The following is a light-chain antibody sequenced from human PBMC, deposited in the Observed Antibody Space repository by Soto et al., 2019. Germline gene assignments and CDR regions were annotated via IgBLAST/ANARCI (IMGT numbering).Light chain of an antibody. CDR2: VNN. J-gene: IGLJ3*02. Sequence: QSVLTQPPSVSGAPGQRVTISCTGSSSNIGAGYDVHWYQQLPGTAPKLLIYVNNNRPSGVPDRFSASKSGTSASLVITGLQAEDEADYYCQSYDSSLSTSGVFGGGTTLTVL. CDR1: SSNIGAGYD. V-gene: IGLV1-40*01. CDR3: QSYDSSLSTSGV.